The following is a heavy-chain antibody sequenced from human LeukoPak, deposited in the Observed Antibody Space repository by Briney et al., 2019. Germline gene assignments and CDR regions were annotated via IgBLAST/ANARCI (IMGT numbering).Heavy chain of an antibody. CDR3: ARERNSGWYRYFDY. D-gene: IGHD6-19*01. Sequence: GGSLRLSCAASGFTFSSYAMHWVRQAPGKGLEWVAVISYDGSNKYYADPVKGRFTISRDNSKNTLYLQMNSLRAEDTAVYYCARERNSGWYRYFDYXXQGTLVTVSS. CDR1: GFTFSSYA. V-gene: IGHV3-30-3*01. CDR2: ISYDGSNK. J-gene: IGHJ4*02.